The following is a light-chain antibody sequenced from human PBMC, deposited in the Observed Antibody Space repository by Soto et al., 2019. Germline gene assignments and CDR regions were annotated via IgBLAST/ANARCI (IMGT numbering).Light chain of an antibody. CDR2: DVS. CDR3: CSYAGTTHV. Sequence: QSALTQPPSVSGSPGQSVTISCTGTSSDIGGYNYDSWYQQLPGKAPKLMIFDVSKRPSGVPDRFSGSNSGNTASLTISGLQAEDDADYYCCSYAGTTHVFGTGTQLTVL. V-gene: IGLV2-11*01. CDR1: SSDIGGYNY. J-gene: IGLJ1*01.